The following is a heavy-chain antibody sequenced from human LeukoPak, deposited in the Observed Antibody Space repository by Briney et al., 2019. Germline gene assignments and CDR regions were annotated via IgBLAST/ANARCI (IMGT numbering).Heavy chain of an antibody. J-gene: IGHJ3*02. CDR2: IYYSGST. CDR3: ARDRSRYFDM. CDR1: GGSISGYF. Sequence: SETLSLTCTVSGGSISGYFWSWIRQSPGEGLEWIGYIYYSGSTNYNPSLKSRVTISEDTSKNQFSLKLSSVTAADTAVYYCARDRSRYFDMWDQGTMVTVSS. V-gene: IGHV4-59*01.